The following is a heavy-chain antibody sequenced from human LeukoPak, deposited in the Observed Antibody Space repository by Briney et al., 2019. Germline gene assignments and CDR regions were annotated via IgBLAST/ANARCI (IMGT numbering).Heavy chain of an antibody. CDR2: ISGSGGST. Sequence: GGSLRLSCAASGFTFSSYAMSWVRQAPGKGLEWVSAISGSGGSTYYADSVKGRFTISRDNSKNTLYLQMNSLRAEDTAVYYCARDSGGIRYFDWFRFDYWGQGTLVTVSS. J-gene: IGHJ4*02. V-gene: IGHV3-23*01. D-gene: IGHD3-9*01. CDR1: GFTFSSYA. CDR3: ARDSGGIRYFDWFRFDY.